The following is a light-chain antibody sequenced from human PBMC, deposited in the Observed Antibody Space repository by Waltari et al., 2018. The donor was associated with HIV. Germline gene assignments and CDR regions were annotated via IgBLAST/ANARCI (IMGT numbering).Light chain of an antibody. V-gene: IGLV6-57*03. J-gene: IGLJ3*02. CDR3: QSYDASNQWV. Sequence: NFMLTQPHSVSESPGKTVTISCTRSSGRIATNYVKWYQQRPGSAPTLVIYDDNQRPSGVPNRFSGSIDSSSNSASLTISGLKTEDEADYYCQSYDASNQWVFGGGTKLTVL. CDR2: DDN. CDR1: SGRIATNY.